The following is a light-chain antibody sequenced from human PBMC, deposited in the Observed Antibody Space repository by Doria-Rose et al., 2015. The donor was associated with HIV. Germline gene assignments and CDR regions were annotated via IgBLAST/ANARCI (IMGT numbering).Light chain of an antibody. V-gene: IGKV1-9*01. J-gene: IGKJ1*01. CDR3: QQLYDYPPWT. CDR1: EDIRNF. Sequence: TQSPSFLSASVGDRVTITCRASEDIRNFLAWYQQKPGKAPELLIYAASTLQGGVPSRFSGSGSGTEFTLTISSLQPEDFATYYCQQLYDYPPWTCGQGTKVEI. CDR2: AAS.